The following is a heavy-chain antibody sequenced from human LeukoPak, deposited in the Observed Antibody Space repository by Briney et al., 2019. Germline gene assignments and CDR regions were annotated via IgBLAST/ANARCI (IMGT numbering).Heavy chain of an antibody. J-gene: IGHJ4*02. CDR3: ARQDFASPFDY. V-gene: IGHV3-7*01. Sequence: GSLRLSCAPSGFTFSTSWMLWVRQAPGKGLEWVANIKQDGSERYYVGSVKGRFTISRDNAKNSLYLQMNSLRAEDTAVYYCARQDFASPFDYWGQGILVTVSS. CDR2: IKQDGSER. CDR1: GFTFSTSW.